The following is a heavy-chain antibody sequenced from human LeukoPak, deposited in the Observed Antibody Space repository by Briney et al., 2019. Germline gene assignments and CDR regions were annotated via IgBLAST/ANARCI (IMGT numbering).Heavy chain of an antibody. CDR1: GFTFSNFE. CDR3: AGGPQFSGSHGF. Sequence: GGSLRLSCEVSGFTFSNFEMAWVCQGPGMGLEWLAYINDGGNIIRYADTVRGRFTISRDSVKKSGFLQMNSLRVDDTAIYYCAGGPQFSGSHGFWGQGTLVTVSS. CDR2: INDGGNII. D-gene: IGHD1-26*01. V-gene: IGHV3-48*03. J-gene: IGHJ4*02.